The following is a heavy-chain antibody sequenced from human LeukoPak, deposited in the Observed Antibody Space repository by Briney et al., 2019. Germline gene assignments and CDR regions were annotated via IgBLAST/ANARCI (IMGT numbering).Heavy chain of an antibody. CDR1: GCSISSGSYY. CDR3: ARTYSSSLFDY. J-gene: IGHJ4*02. Sequence: PSQTLSLTCTVSGCSISSGSYYWGWIRQPAGKGLEWIGRIYASGSTNYNPSLKSRVTISVDTTKNQFSLKLSSVTAADTAVYYCARTYSSSLFDYWGQGTLVTVSS. V-gene: IGHV4-61*02. D-gene: IGHD6-6*01. CDR2: IYASGST.